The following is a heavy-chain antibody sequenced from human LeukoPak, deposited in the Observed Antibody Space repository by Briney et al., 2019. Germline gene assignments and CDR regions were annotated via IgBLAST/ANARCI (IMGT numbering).Heavy chain of an antibody. D-gene: IGHD6-19*01. V-gene: IGHV4-59*01. CDR3: ARDIAVAGTRVLDY. CDR2: IYNSGST. J-gene: IGHJ4*02. Sequence: SETLSLTCTVSGGSTSSYYWSWIRQPPGKGLEWIGYIYNSGSTNYNPSLKSRVTISVGTSKNQFSLKLSSVTAADTAVHYCARDIAVAGTRVLDYWGQGTLVTVSS. CDR1: GGSTSSYY.